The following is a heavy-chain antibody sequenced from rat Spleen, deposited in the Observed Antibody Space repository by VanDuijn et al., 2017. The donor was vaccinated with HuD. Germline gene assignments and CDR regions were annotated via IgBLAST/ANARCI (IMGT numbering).Heavy chain of an antibody. CDR3: AKTTVAYYYIMDA. CDR2: ISYSGGT. D-gene: IGHD1-3*01. Sequence: EVQLQESGPGLVKPSQSLSLTCSVTGYSITSNYWGWIRKFPRNKMEWFGHISYSGGTSYNPSLKSRISITRDTSKNQFFLQVNSVTTEDTATYYCAKTTVAYYYIMDAWGQGASVTVSS. V-gene: IGHV3-1*01. J-gene: IGHJ4*01. CDR1: GYSITSNY.